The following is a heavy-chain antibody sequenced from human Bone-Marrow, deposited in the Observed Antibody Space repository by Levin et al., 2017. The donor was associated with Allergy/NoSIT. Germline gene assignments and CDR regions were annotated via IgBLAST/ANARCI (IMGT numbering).Heavy chain of an antibody. V-gene: IGHV4-39*02. Sequence: PGGSLRLSCTVSGGSISSSTYYWGWIRQPPGKGPEWIGNIFYSGSTYYNPSLKSRVTISVDTSKSQFSLRLSSVTAADTAVYYCAGEIVVVSAARSGPCIYWGQGTLVTVSS. CDR2: IFYSGST. J-gene: IGHJ4*02. CDR3: AGEIVVVSAARSGPCIY. D-gene: IGHD2-2*01. CDR1: GGSISSSTYY.